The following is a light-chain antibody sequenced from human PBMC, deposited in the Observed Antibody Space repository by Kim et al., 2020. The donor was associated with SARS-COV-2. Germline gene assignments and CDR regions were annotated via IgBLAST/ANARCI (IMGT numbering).Light chain of an antibody. Sequence: GESVNISCPGSIANIGRNSVYGYQQRPGTAPNLLIYRNNQRPSGVPDRFSGSKSGTSASLAISGLRSEDEADYYCAAWDDSLSGVVFGGGTQLTVL. CDR1: IANIGRNS. J-gene: IGLJ2*01. CDR2: RNN. CDR3: AAWDDSLSGVV. V-gene: IGLV1-47*01.